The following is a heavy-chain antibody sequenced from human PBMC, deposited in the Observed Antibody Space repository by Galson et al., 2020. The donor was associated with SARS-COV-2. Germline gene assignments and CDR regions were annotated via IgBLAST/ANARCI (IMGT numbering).Heavy chain of an antibody. D-gene: IGHD3-22*01. CDR3: ARQSVKEWLLLYYFDY. Sequence: SETLSLTCTVSGYSISSGYYWGWIRQPPGKGLEWIGSIYHSGSTYYNPSLKSRVTISVDTSKNQFSLKLSSVTAADTAVYYCARQSVKEWLLLYYFDYWGQGTLVTVSS. CDR2: IYHSGST. J-gene: IGHJ4*02. V-gene: IGHV4-38-2*02. CDR1: GYSISSGYY.